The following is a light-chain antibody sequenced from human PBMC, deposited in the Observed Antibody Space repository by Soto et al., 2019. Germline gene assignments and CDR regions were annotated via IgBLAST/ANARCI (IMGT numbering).Light chain of an antibody. CDR1: QSISSY. V-gene: IGKV1-39*01. CDR3: QQSYSTLQT. CDR2: AAS. J-gene: IGKJ4*01. Sequence: DIQMTQSPSSLSASVGDRVTITCRASQSISSYLNWYQQKPGKAPKLLIYAASSLQSGVPSRFSGSGSGTDFTLTISSLQPEDFATYYGQQSYSTLQTFGGGTKVEIK.